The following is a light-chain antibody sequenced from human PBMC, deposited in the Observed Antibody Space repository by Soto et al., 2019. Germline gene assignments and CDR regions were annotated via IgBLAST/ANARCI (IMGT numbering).Light chain of an antibody. V-gene: IGKV3-20*01. J-gene: IGKJ1*01. CDR1: QSVNSNY. Sequence: EIVLTQSPCTLSLSPGERATLSCRASQSVNSNYLAWYQQKPGQAPRLLIYGASSRATGIPDRFSGSGFGTDFSLTINNLEPEDFAVYYCQQYNSYSTFGQGTKVDIK. CDR3: QQYNSYST. CDR2: GAS.